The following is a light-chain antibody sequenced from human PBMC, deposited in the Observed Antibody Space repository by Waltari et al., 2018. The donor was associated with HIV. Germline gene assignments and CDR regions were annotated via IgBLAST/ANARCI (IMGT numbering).Light chain of an antibody. V-gene: IGLV1-47*01. CDR2: RNN. J-gene: IGLJ2*01. CDR1: SSTTARNY. Sequence: QSVLIQPPSASGTPGQRVTISCFGSSSTTARNYLYWYQQPPGTAPKLLIYRNNRRPSGVPDRFSGSKSGTSASLAISGLRYEDEADYSCAAWDDSLSGWFFGGGTKLTVL. CDR3: AAWDDSLSGWF.